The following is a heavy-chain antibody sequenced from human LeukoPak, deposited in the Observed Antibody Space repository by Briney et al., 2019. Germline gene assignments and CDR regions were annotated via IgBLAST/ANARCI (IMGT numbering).Heavy chain of an antibody. V-gene: IGHV3-23*01. D-gene: IGHD3-3*01. CDR2: NSGSGGST. Sequence: GGSLRLSCAASGFTFSSYAMSWVRQAPGKGLEWVSANSGSGGSTYYADSVKGRFTISRDNSKNTLYLQMNSLRAEDTAVYYCAKALVRGVVILPWDYWGQGTLVTVSS. CDR3: AKALVRGVVILPWDY. J-gene: IGHJ4*02. CDR1: GFTFSSYA.